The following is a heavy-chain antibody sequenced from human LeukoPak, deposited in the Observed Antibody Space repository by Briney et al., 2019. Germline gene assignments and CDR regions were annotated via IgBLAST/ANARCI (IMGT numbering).Heavy chain of an antibody. D-gene: IGHD3-16*01. CDR1: GFTFSSYI. Sequence: GGSLRLSCAASGFTFSSYIMSWVRQAPGKGLEWVSAISGSGGTTYYADSVKGRFTISRDNSKNTLYLQMNSLRAEDTAVYYCAREGGYYYGMDVWGQGTTVTVSS. CDR2: ISGSGGTT. CDR3: AREGGYYYGMDV. V-gene: IGHV3-23*01. J-gene: IGHJ6*02.